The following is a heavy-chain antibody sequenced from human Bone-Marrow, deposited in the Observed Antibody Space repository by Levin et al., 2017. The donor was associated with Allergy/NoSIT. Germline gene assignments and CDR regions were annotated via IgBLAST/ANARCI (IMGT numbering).Heavy chain of an antibody. CDR3: AKYSGSYYEGYFDL. D-gene: IGHD1-26*01. V-gene: IGHV3-30*18. CDR1: GFTFSSYG. CDR2: ISFDGSNK. J-gene: IGHJ2*01. Sequence: GGSLRLSCAASGFTFSSYGMHWVRQAPGKGLEWVAVISFDGSNKYYADSVKGRFTISRDNSKNTLYLQMNSLRAEDTAVYYCAKYSGSYYEGYFDLWGRGTLVTVSS.